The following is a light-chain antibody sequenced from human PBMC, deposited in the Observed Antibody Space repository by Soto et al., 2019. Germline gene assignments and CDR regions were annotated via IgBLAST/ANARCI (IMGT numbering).Light chain of an antibody. V-gene: IGKV3-20*01. CDR2: GAS. Sequence: EIVLTQSPGTLSLSPGERATLSCRASQSVSSSYLAWYQQKPGQAPRLLIYGASSRATGIPDRFSGSGSRTDFTPTISRLEPEDFAVYYCQQYGSSPFTFGPGTKVDIK. CDR1: QSVSSSY. J-gene: IGKJ3*01. CDR3: QQYGSSPFT.